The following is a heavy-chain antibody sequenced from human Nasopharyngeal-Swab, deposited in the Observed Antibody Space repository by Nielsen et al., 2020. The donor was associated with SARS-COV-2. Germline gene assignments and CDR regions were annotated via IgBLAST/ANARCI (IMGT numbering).Heavy chain of an antibody. CDR2: ISASSTYK. V-gene: IGHV3-21*04. Sequence: VRQAPGKGLEWVACISASSTYKYYEDSVEGRFTISRDNAKNSVFLQMNSLRAEDTAVYYCAKDPPGAAAGMDWVYWGQGTLVTVSS. D-gene: IGHD6-13*01. J-gene: IGHJ4*02. CDR3: AKDPPGAAAGMDWVY.